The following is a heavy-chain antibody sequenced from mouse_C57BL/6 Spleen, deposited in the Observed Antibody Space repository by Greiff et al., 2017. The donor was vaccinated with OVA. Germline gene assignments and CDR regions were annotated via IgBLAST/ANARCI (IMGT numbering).Heavy chain of an antibody. D-gene: IGHD1-1*01. V-gene: IGHV5-6*01. CDR3: ARHPITTVVATGYWYFDV. J-gene: IGHJ1*03. CDR2: ISSGGSYT. CDR1: GFTFSSYG. Sequence: EVQGVESGGDLVKPGGSLKLSCAASGFTFSSYGMSWVRQTPDKRLEWVATISSGGSYTYYPDSVKGRFTISRDNAKNTLYLQMSSLKSEDTAMYYCARHPITTVVATGYWYFDVWGTGTTVTVSS.